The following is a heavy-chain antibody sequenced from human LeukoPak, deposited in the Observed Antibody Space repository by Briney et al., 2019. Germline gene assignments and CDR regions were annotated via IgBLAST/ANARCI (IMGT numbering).Heavy chain of an antibody. V-gene: IGHV4-31*03. CDR3: ARDRLVSPVDSYYGMDV. CDR1: GGSISSAGYY. J-gene: IGHJ6*02. D-gene: IGHD3-22*01. CDR2: IYYSGST. Sequence: SQTLSLTCTVSGGSISSAGYYWSWIRQHPGKGLEWIGYIYYSGSTYYNPSLKSRVTISGDTSKNQFSLKLSSVTAADTAVCYCARDRLVSPVDSYYGMDVWGQGTTVTVSS.